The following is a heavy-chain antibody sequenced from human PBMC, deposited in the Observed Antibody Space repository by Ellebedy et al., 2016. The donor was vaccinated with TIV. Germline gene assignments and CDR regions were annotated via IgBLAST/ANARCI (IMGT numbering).Heavy chain of an antibody. CDR3: ARSHSGDTGMVLSYFYYGLDV. J-gene: IGHJ6*02. CDR2: ISSTGSYM. CDR1: GFIFSSYS. V-gene: IGHV3-21*01. Sequence: PGGSLRLSCAASGFIFSSYSMNWVRQAPGKGLEWVSSISSTGSYMYYADSVKGRFTISRDNAKNSLYLQMNSLRAEDTAVYYCARSHSGDTGMVLSYFYYGLDVWGQGTAVTVSS. D-gene: IGHD5-18*01.